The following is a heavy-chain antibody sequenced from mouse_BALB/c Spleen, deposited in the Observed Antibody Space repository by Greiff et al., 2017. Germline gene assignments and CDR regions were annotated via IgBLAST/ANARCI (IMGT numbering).Heavy chain of an antibody. CDR3: ARGNWDWYFDY. J-gene: IGHJ2*01. CDR1: GYAFSSSW. Sequence: QVQLKQSGPELVKPGASVKISCKASGYAFSSSWMNWVKQRPGQGLEWIGRIYPGDGDTNYNGKFKGKATLTADKSSSTAYMQLSSLTSVDSAVYFCARGNWDWYFDYWGQGTTLTVSS. CDR2: IYPGDGDT. D-gene: IGHD4-1*01. V-gene: IGHV1-82*01.